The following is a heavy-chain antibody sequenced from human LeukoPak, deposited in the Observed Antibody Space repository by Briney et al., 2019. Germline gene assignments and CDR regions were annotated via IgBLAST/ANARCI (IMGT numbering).Heavy chain of an antibody. CDR3: ARPNMYGFFDY. J-gene: IGHJ4*02. CDR1: DYTVTNYG. CDR2: INPHTGDT. Sequence: ASVKVSCKAFDYTVTNYGLNWVRQAPGQGLEWVGGINPHTGDTNLEQKFQGRVTMTTDTSTSTVYMELRSLRSNDTAVYYCARPNMYGFFDYWGQGTLVIVSS. D-gene: IGHD2-8*01. V-gene: IGHV1-18*01.